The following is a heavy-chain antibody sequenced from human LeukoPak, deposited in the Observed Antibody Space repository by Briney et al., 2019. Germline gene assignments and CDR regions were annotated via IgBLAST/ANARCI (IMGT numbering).Heavy chain of an antibody. CDR3: ARDQGLTFLNYFAP. J-gene: IGHJ5*02. CDR2: ISGSGGST. CDR1: GFTFSSYW. D-gene: IGHD4-11*01. Sequence: PGGSLRLSCAASGFTFSSYWMSWVRQAPGKGLEWVSAISGSGGSTYYADSVKGRFTISRDNSKNTLYLQMNSLRTEDTAVYYCARDQGLTFLNYFAPWGQGTLVTVSS. V-gene: IGHV3-23*01.